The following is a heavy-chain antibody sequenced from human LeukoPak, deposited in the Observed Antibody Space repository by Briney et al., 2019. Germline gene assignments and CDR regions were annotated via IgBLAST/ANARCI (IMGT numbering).Heavy chain of an antibody. D-gene: IGHD1-26*01. CDR1: GYTFTGYY. J-gene: IGHJ5*02. CDR2: IIPIFGTA. V-gene: IGHV1-69*06. Sequence: ASVKVSCKASGYTFTGYYMHWVRQAPGQGLEWMGGIIPIFGTANYAQKFQGRVTITADKSTSTAYMELSSLRSEDTAVYYCARDSPGWELGWFDPWGQGTLVTVSS. CDR3: ARDSPGWELGWFDP.